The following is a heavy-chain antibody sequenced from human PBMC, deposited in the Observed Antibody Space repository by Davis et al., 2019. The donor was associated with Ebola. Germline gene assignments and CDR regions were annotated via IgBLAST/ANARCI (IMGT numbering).Heavy chain of an antibody. Sequence: PGGSLRLSCAPSGFSVRNYGMHWVRQAPGKGLVWVSRINGDGSTTSYADSVKGRFTISRDNAKNTLYLQMDSLTAEDTAVYYCARVRSNILTGYHYWGQGTVVTVSS. CDR3: ARVRSNILTGYHY. D-gene: IGHD3-9*01. CDR1: GFSVRNYG. CDR2: INGDGSTT. V-gene: IGHV3-74*01. J-gene: IGHJ4*02.